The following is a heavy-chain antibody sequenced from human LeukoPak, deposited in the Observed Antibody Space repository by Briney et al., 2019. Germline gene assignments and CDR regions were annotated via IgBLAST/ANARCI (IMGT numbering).Heavy chain of an antibody. CDR2: INPKSGGT. D-gene: IGHD2-15*01. V-gene: IGHV1-2*02. J-gene: IGHJ4*02. CDR1: GNTFIGHY. Sequence: ASVKVSCKASGNTFIGHYLHWVRQAPGQGLEWMGWINPKSGGTNFSPKFQDRVTMTRDTSISTAYMQLSRLRSDDTAVYYCARCVCSGDSCYWVFDSWGQGTLVTVSS. CDR3: ARCVCSGDSCYWVFDS.